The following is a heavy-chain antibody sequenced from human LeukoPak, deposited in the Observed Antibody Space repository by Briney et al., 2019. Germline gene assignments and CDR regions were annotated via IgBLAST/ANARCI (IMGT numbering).Heavy chain of an antibody. CDR1: GDTFTSYA. J-gene: IGHJ4*02. V-gene: IGHV1-18*01. CDR2: ISTYNGNT. D-gene: IGHD3-22*01. Sequence: ASVKVSCKASGDTFTSYAFSWVRQAPGQGLEWMGWISTYNGNTNYAQKLQGRVTLTTDRSTYTAYMELRSLRSDDTAVYYCARNYYDGRGYPKFDYWGQGTLVTVSS. CDR3: ARNYYDGRGYPKFDY.